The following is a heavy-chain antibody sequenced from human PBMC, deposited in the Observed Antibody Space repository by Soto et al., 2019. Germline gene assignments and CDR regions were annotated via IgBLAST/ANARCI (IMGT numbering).Heavy chain of an antibody. CDR3: ATGYGRDWSG. Sequence: EVQLVESGGGLVKPGGSLRLSCVASGISLDSAWINWVRQAPGKGLEWVAQAKRKAAGGAIDYAAPVKGRFTISRDDSRNMAYLQMNSRKIEDTVLYYGATGYGRDWSGWGQGTLVTVSS. D-gene: IGHD6-19*01. CDR2: AKRKAAGGAI. CDR1: GISLDSAW. J-gene: IGHJ4*02. V-gene: IGHV3-15*01.